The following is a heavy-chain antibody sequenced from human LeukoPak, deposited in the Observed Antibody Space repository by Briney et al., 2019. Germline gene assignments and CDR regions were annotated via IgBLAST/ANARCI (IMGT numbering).Heavy chain of an antibody. J-gene: IGHJ4*02. CDR3: ASGPRDSSGYYDFDY. V-gene: IGHV3-21*01. Sequence: PGGSLRLSCAASGFTFSSYSMNWVRQAPGKGLEWVSSTSSSSSYIYYADSVKGRFTISRDNAKNSLYLQMNSLRAEDTAVYYCASGPRDSSGYYDFDYWGQGTLVTVSS. CDR2: TSSSSSYI. D-gene: IGHD3-22*01. CDR1: GFTFSSYS.